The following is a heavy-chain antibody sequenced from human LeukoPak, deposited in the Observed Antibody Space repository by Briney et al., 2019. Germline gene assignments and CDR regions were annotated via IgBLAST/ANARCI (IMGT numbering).Heavy chain of an antibody. CDR3: ARAPGGPHYYGSGNYGMDV. J-gene: IGHJ6*02. CDR2: INQDGSAK. CDR1: GFTFNNYW. Sequence: GGSLRLSCVASGFTFNNYWMSWVRQAPGKGLEWVANINQDGSAKFYVDSVKGRFTISRDNAKTSLYLQMNSLRVDDTAVYYCARAPGGPHYYGSGNYGMDVWGQGTTVTVSS. D-gene: IGHD3-10*01. V-gene: IGHV3-7*01.